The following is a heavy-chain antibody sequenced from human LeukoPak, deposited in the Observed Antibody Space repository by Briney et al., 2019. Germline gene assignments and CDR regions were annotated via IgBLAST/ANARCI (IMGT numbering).Heavy chain of an antibody. CDR2: ISWNSDII. D-gene: IGHD6-6*01. V-gene: IGHV3-9*03. Sequence: PGGSLRLSCAASGFTFDDYAMHWVRQVPGKGLEWVSGISWNSDIIDYADSVKGRFTISRDNAKNSLYLQMNSLRAEDMALYYCAKASSYSSSPLDYWGQGTLVTVSS. CDR1: GFTFDDYA. CDR3: AKASSYSSSPLDY. J-gene: IGHJ4*02.